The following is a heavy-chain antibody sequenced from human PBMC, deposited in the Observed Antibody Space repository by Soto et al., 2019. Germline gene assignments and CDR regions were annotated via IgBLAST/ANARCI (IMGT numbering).Heavy chain of an antibody. V-gene: IGHV1-18*01. D-gene: IGHD1-1*01. J-gene: IGHJ4*02. CDR3: ARGRYGDY. CDR2: ISAHNGNT. Sequence: QVHLVQSGAEVKKPGASVKVSCKGSGYAFTTYGITCVRQAPGQGLEWMGWISAHNGNTHYEQKLQRRVTGTRDTSTSTAYMELRSLRSDDTAVYYCARGRYGDYWGQGALVTVSS. CDR1: GYAFTTYG.